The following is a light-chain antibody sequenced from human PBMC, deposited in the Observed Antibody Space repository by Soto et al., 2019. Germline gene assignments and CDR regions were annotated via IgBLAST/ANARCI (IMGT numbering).Light chain of an antibody. V-gene: IGLV1-47*01. CDR2: RNN. Sequence: QSVLTQPPSPSGTTGQRVTISCSGSSSNIGSNYVYWYQHLPGTAPRLLIYRNNQRPSGVPDRFAGSKSGTSTSLAISGLRSEDEADYHCAAWDDSLSAWVFGGGTQLTVL. CDR3: AAWDDSLSAWV. CDR1: SSNIGSNY. J-gene: IGLJ3*02.